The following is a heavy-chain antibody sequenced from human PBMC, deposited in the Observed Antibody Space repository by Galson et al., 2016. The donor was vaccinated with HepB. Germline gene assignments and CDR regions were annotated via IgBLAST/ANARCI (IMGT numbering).Heavy chain of an antibody. CDR2: IKPDGSEK. CDR1: GFTFSSYW. V-gene: IGHV3-7*03. Sequence: SLRLSCAASGFTFSSYWMTWVRQAPGKGLECVANIKPDGSEKYYVDSVKGRFTISRNISKSTVYLQMNSLRVEDTAVYFCVGYCRGGSCSGQGSFDFWGQGTLVAVSS. CDR3: VGYCRGGSCSGQGSFDF. D-gene: IGHD2-15*01. J-gene: IGHJ4*02.